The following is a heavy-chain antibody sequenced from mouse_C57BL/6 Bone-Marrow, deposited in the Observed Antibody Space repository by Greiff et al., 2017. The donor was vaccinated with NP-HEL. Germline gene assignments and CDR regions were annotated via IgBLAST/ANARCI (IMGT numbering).Heavy chain of an antibody. CDR1: GYTFTSYW. CDR3: ARRGDGYSFAY. CDR2: IDPSDSYT. V-gene: IGHV1-69*01. Sequence: QVQLQQPGAELVMPGASVKLSCKASGYTFTSYWMHWVKQRPGQGLEWIGEIDPSDSYTNYNQKFKGKSTLTVDKSSSTAYMQLSSLTSEDSAVYYCARRGDGYSFAYWGQGTLVTVSA. D-gene: IGHD2-3*01. J-gene: IGHJ3*01.